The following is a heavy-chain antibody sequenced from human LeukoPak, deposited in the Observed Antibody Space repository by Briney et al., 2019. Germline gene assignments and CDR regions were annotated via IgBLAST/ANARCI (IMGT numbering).Heavy chain of an antibody. J-gene: IGHJ5*02. D-gene: IGHD2-15*01. CDR2: INSDGSTT. Sequence: PGGSLRLSCAASGFTLSSHWMHWVRQAPGKGLVWVSRINSDGSTTNYADSVKGRFTISRDNAENTLYLQMNSLRVEDTAVYYCTRRVSATRWFDPWGQGTLVTVPS. V-gene: IGHV3-74*01. CDR3: TRRVSATRWFDP. CDR1: GFTLSSHW.